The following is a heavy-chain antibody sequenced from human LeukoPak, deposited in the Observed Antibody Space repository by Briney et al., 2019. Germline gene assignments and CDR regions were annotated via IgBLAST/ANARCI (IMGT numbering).Heavy chain of an antibody. CDR2: IYYSGST. Sequence: SETLSLTCTVSGGSISTGGYYWSWIRQHPGKGLEWIGNIYYSGSTYYSPSLKSRVTMSVDTSKNQFSLTLISVTAADTAVYYCAREHGFLYYYYGMDVWGQGTTVTVSS. CDR1: GGSISTGGYY. J-gene: IGHJ6*02. D-gene: IGHD3-10*01. V-gene: IGHV4-31*03. CDR3: AREHGFLYYYYGMDV.